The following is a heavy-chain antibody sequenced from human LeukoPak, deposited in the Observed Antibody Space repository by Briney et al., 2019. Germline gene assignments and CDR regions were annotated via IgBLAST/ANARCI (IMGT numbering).Heavy chain of an antibody. D-gene: IGHD4-17*01. V-gene: IGHV2-5*01. CDR1: GFSLTTSGVG. CDR3: AHRFYGDRLEY. CDR2: IFWNDDK. J-gene: IGHJ4*02. Sequence: SGPTLVNPTQTLTLTCTFSGFSLTTSGVGVGWIRQPPGKALEWLALIFWNDDKRYSPSLKSRLTITKDTFKNQVALTLTDMDPVDTATYYCAHRFYGDRLEYWGQGTLVTVSS.